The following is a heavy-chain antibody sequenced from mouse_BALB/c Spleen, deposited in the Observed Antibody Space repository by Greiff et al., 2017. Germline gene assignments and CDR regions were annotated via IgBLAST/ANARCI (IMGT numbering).Heavy chain of an antibody. J-gene: IGHJ3*01. CDR3: ATYYGYGFLAY. D-gene: IGHD1-2*01. CDR1: GFSLTRYG. Sequence: VQLQQSGPGLVQPSQSLSITCTVSGFSLTRYGVHWVRQSPGKGLEWLGVIWSGGSTDYNAAFISRLSISKDNSKSQVFFKMIILQANDTAIYYCATYYGYGFLAYWGQGTRVNVTA. CDR2: IWSGGST. V-gene: IGHV2-2*02.